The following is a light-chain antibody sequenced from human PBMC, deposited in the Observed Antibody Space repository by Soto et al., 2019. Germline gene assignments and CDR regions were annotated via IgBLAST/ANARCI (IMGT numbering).Light chain of an antibody. J-gene: IGKJ1*01. CDR3: QQYNKSPLP. V-gene: IGKV3-15*01. Sequence: EIVMTQSPATLSVSPGERATLSCRASQSVSSNLAWYQQKPGQPPRLLIYGASTRATGIPARFSGSGSGTEFTLTITRLQSEDFAVYYCQQYNKSPLPFGQGTKMEIK. CDR2: GAS. CDR1: QSVSSN.